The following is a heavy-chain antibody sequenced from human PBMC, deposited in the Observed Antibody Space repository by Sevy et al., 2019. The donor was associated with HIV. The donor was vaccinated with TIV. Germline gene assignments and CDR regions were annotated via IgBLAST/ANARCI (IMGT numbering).Heavy chain of an antibody. CDR1: GYTFTSYG. J-gene: IGHJ3*02. Sequence: ASVKVSCTASGYTFTSYGISWVRQAPGQGLEWMGWISAYNGNTNYAQKLQGRVTLTTDTSTSTAYMELRSLRSDDTAVYYCARGYYDFWSGYYRRDAFDIWGHGTMVTVSS. D-gene: IGHD3-3*01. CDR2: ISAYNGNT. CDR3: ARGYYDFWSGYYRRDAFDI. V-gene: IGHV1-18*01.